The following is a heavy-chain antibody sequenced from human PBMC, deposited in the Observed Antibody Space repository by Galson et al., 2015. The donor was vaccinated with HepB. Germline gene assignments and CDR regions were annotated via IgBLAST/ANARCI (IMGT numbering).Heavy chain of an antibody. CDR3: ASGRRDGYRYFDY. CDR1: GGSISSSSYY. J-gene: IGHJ4*02. Sequence: SETLSLTCTVSGGSISSSSYYWGWIRQPPGKGLEWIGSVYYSGSTYYNPSLKSRVTISVDTSKNQFSLKLSSVTAADTAVYYCASGRRDGYRYFDYWGQGTLVTVSS. CDR2: VYYSGST. V-gene: IGHV4-39*01. D-gene: IGHD5-24*01.